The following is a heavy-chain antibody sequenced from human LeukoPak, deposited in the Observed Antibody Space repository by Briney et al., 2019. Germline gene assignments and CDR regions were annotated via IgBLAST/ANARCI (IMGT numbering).Heavy chain of an antibody. CDR3: ARHGRMGTINPSY. J-gene: IGHJ4*02. Sequence: SETLSLTCTASGGSISNSSYYWGWIRQPPGKGLEWIGSMYYSGSTYYNPSLKSRATISVDTSKNQFSLKLSSVTAADTAVYYCARHGRMGTINPSYWGQGTLVTVSS. D-gene: IGHD5-24*01. V-gene: IGHV4-39*01. CDR1: GGSISNSSYY. CDR2: MYYSGST.